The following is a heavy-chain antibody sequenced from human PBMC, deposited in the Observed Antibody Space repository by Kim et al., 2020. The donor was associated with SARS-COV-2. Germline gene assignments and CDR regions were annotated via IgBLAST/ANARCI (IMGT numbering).Heavy chain of an antibody. J-gene: IGHJ4*02. Sequence: GGSLRLSCAASGFTFSDYYMSWIRQAPGKGLEWVSYISSSSSYTNYADSVKGRFTISRDNAKNSLYLQMNSLRAEDTAVYYCARLGAAAGTVLSYFDYWGQGTLVTVSS. V-gene: IGHV3-11*06. D-gene: IGHD6-13*01. CDR2: ISSSSSYT. CDR1: GFTFSDYY. CDR3: ARLGAAAGTVLSYFDY.